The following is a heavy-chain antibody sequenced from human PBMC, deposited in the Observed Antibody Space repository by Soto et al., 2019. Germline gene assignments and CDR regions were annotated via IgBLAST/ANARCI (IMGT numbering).Heavy chain of an antibody. D-gene: IGHD5-12*01. CDR3: VRIRRGDGYTFGY. J-gene: IGHJ4*02. CDR2: INTDGSTT. V-gene: IGHV3-74*01. CDR1: GFTLSNYW. Sequence: EVQLVESGGVSVQPGGSLRLSCTASGFTLSNYWMHWVRQAPGKGLVWVSRINTDGSTTTYADSVKGRFTISRDNAKNTLYMQIYSLRDEDTAVYYCVRIRRGDGYTFGYWGQGTLVTVSS.